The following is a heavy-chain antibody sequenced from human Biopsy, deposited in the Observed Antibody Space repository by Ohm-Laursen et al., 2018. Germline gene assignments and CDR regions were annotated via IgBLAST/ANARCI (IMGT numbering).Heavy chain of an antibody. CDR3: AKDGGQWLGGAFDI. CDR2: KAYDGSNK. D-gene: IGHD6-19*01. V-gene: IGHV3-30*18. CDR1: GFGMYT. J-gene: IGHJ3*02. Sequence: SLRLSCAASGFGMYTMHWVRQPPGKGLEWLAVKAYDGSNKYYAESVKGRFTISRDRSRDTVHLQMNSLRYEDTALYYCAKDGGQWLGGAFDIWGHGTMVSVSS.